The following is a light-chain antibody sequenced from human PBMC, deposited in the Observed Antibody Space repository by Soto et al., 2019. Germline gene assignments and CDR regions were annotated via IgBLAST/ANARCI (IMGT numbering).Light chain of an antibody. CDR3: QAWDSSTHVV. V-gene: IGLV3-1*01. Sequence: SYELTQPPSVSVSPGQTASITCSGDKLGDKYACWYQQKPGQSPVLVIYQDSKRPSGIPERFSGSNSGNTATLTIRGTQAMDEADYYRQAWDSSTHVVFGGGTKLTVL. J-gene: IGLJ2*01. CDR2: QDS. CDR1: KLGDKY.